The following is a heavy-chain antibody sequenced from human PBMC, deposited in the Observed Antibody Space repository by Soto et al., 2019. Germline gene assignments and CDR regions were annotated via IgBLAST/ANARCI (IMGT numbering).Heavy chain of an antibody. J-gene: IGHJ6*02. Sequence: PGESLKISCKGSGYSFTSYWIGWVRQMPGKGLEWMGIIYPGDSDTRYSPSFQGQVTISADKSISTAYLQWSSLKASDTAMYYCAHCSSNSFYGMDVWGQGTTVTVSS. CDR1: GYSFTSYW. CDR2: IYPGDSDT. D-gene: IGHD2-2*01. V-gene: IGHV5-51*01. CDR3: AHCSSNSFYGMDV.